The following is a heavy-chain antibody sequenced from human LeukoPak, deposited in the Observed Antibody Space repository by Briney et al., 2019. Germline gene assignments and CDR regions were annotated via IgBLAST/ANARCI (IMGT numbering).Heavy chain of an antibody. V-gene: IGHV4-34*01. J-gene: IGHJ3*02. CDR1: GGSFSGYY. CDR3: ARVTLYYDSSGYAIRNAFDI. CDR2: TNHSRST. D-gene: IGHD3-22*01. Sequence: PSETLSLTCAVYGGSFSGYYWTWIRQPPGKGLEWIGETNHSRSTDYNPSLKSRVTISVDTSKNQFSLKLSSVTAADTAVYYCARVTLYYDSSGYAIRNAFDIWGRGTMVTVSS.